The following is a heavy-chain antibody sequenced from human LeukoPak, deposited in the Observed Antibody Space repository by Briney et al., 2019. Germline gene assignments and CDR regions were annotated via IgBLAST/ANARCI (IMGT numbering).Heavy chain of an antibody. Sequence: PGGSLRLSRAACVFPLSSYWMTWVPQAPGKGLEWVANINRDGNEKYYMDSVEGRFTISRDNAKNSLYLQMNSLRAEDTAVYYCARGGYRSRYFWNDWGQGTLVTVSP. CDR3: ARGGYRSRYFWND. D-gene: IGHD6-13*01. CDR2: INRDGNEK. V-gene: IGHV3-7*01. J-gene: IGHJ4*02. CDR1: VFPLSSYW.